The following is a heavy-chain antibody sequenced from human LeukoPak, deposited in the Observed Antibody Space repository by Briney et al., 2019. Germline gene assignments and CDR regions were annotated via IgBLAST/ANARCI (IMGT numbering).Heavy chain of an antibody. CDR2: IYYSGST. V-gene: IGHV4-59*12. CDR3: ARATAPINYDFWSGYLVESYFDY. CDR1: GGSISSYY. Sequence: SETLSLTCTVSGGSISSYYWSWIRQPPGKGLEWIGYIYYSGSTNYNPSLKSRVTMSVDTSKNQFSLKLSSVTAADTAVYYCARATAPINYDFWSGYLVESYFDYWGQGTLVTVSS. D-gene: IGHD3-3*01. J-gene: IGHJ4*02.